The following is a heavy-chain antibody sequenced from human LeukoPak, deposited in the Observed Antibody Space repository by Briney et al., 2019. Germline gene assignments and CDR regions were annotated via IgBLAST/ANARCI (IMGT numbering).Heavy chain of an antibody. CDR3: AKDGPRYSSGWYTY. CDR1: GFTFSSYA. Sequence: GGSLRLPCAASGFTFSSYAMSWVRQAPGKGLEWVSAISGSGGSTYYADSVKGRFTISRDNSKNTLYLQMNSLRAEDTAVYYCAKDGPRYSSGWYTYWGQGTLVTVSS. V-gene: IGHV3-23*01. J-gene: IGHJ4*02. D-gene: IGHD6-19*01. CDR2: ISGSGGST.